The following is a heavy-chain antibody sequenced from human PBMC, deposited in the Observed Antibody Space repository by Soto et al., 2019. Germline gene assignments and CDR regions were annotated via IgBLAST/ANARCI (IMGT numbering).Heavy chain of an antibody. D-gene: IGHD2-8*01. CDR1: GFSCRSYG. CDR2: ISYDGSNK. J-gene: IGHJ6*02. CDR3: AKDLWVLMVSNGMDV. Sequence: PVGSLRLSCAASGFSCRSYGVHWVRKAPGKGLEWVAVISYDGSNKYYADSVKGRFTISRDNSKNTLYLQMNSLRAEDTAVYYCAKDLWVLMVSNGMDVWGQGT. V-gene: IGHV3-30*18.